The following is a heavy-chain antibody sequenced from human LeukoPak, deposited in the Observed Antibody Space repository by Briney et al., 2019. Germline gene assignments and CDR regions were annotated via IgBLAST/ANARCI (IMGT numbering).Heavy chain of an antibody. Sequence: GGSLRLSCAASGFTFSSYGMHWVRQAPGKGLEWVAFIRYDGSNKYYADSVKGRFTISRDNSKNTLYLQMNSLRAEDTAVYYCALYDYVWGSYRYTIDYWGQGTLVTVSS. V-gene: IGHV3-30*02. CDR2: IRYDGSNK. J-gene: IGHJ4*02. CDR3: ALYDYVWGSYRYTIDY. CDR1: GFTFSSYG. D-gene: IGHD3-16*02.